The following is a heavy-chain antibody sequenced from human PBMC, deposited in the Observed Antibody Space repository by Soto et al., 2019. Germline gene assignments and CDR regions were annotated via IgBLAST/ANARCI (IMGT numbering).Heavy chain of an antibody. D-gene: IGHD6-13*01. CDR3: ARDIVGGIAATPYYMDV. CDR1: GFTFSSYA. Sequence: GGSLRLSCAASGFTFSSYAMSWVRQAPGKGLEWVAAIRCSGSSTYYADSVKGRFTISRDNSKNTLYLQMNSLRAEDTAVYYCARDIVGGIAATPYYMDVWGKGTTVTVSS. V-gene: IGHV3-23*01. CDR2: IRCSGSST. J-gene: IGHJ6*03.